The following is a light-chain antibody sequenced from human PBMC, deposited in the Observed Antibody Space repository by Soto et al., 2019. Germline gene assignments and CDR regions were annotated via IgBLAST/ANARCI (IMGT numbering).Light chain of an antibody. CDR3: QKYGSSPPWT. CDR1: QSVSSSY. V-gene: IGKV3-20*01. Sequence: EIVLTQSPGTLSLSPGERATLSCRASQSVSSSYLAWYQQKPGQAPRLLIYGASSRATGIPDRFSGSGSGTDFTLTISRLETDDFAVYYCQKYGSSPPWTFGQGTKVEIK. CDR2: GAS. J-gene: IGKJ1*01.